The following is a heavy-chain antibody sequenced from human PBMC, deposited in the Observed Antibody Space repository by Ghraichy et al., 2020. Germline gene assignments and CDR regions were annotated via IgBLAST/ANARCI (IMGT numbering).Heavy chain of an antibody. CDR3: TTDVSQFPRNAFDI. D-gene: IGHD3-16*01. V-gene: IGHV3-15*01. CDR1: GFTFSNAW. CDR2: IKSKTDGGTT. Sequence: GGSLRLSCAASGFTFSNAWMSWVRQAPGKGLEWVGRIKSKTDGGTTDYAAPVKGRFTISRDDSKNTLYLQMNSLKTEDTAVYYCTTDVSQFPRNAFDIWGQGTMVTVTS. J-gene: IGHJ3*02.